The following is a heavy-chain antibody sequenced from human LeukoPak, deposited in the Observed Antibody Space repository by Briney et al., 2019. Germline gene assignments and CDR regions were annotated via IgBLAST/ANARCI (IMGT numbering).Heavy chain of an antibody. Sequence: SVTVSCKASGGTFSSYAISWVRQAPGQGLEWMGGIIPIFGTANYAQKFQGRVTITADESTSTAYMELSSLRSEDTAVYYCARDSGDYYGSGSLPWFDRWGQGTLVTVSS. CDR2: IIPIFGTA. J-gene: IGHJ5*02. V-gene: IGHV1-69*13. D-gene: IGHD3-10*01. CDR1: GGTFSSYA. CDR3: ARDSGDYYGSGSLPWFDR.